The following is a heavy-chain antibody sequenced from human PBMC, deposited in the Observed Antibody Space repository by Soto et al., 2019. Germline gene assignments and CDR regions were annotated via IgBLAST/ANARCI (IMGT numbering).Heavy chain of an antibody. J-gene: IGHJ2*01. CDR1: GYTFTSYG. D-gene: IGHD5-12*01. V-gene: IGHV1-18*01. CDR2: ISAYNGNT. CDR3: ARDDSGYETTRYFDL. Sequence: QVQLVQSGAEVKKPGASVKVSCKASGYTFTSYGISWVRQAPGQGLEWMGWISAYNGNTNYAQKLQGKVTMTTDTSTSTAYMELRSLRSDDTAVFYCARDDSGYETTRYFDLWGRGTLVTVSS.